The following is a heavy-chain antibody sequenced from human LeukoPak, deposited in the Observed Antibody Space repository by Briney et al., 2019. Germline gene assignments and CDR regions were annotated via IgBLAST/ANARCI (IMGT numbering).Heavy chain of an antibody. CDR1: GYTFTSYY. D-gene: IGHD2-2*01. V-gene: IGHV1-46*01. Sequence: ASVKVSCKASGYTFTSYYMHWVRQAPGQGLEWMGIINPSGGSTSYAQKFQGRVTMTRDTSISTAYMELSRLRSDDTAVYYCARDLDTVYCSSTSCPTYYMDVWGKGTTVTVSS. J-gene: IGHJ6*03. CDR2: INPSGGST. CDR3: ARDLDTVYCSSTSCPTYYMDV.